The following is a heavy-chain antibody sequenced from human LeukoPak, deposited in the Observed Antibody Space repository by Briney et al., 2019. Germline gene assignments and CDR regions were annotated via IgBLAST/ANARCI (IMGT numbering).Heavy chain of an antibody. J-gene: IGHJ4*02. CDR2: IYYSGST. D-gene: IGHD6-19*01. V-gene: IGHV4-39*07. Sequence: SETLSLTCTVSGGSISSSSYYWGWIRQPPGKGLEWIGSIYYSGSTYYNPSLKSRVTISVDTSKNQFSLKLSSVTAADTAVYYCARLRLWLPYSSGWPDYWGQGTLVTVSS. CDR3: ARLRLWLPYSSGWPDY. CDR1: GGSISSSSYY.